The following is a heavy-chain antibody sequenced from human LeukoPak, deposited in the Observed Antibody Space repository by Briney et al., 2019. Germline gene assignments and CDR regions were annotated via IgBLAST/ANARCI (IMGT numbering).Heavy chain of an antibody. CDR2: INPNSGGT. CDR3: ARESAIAAALDY. CDR1: AYTFTGYY. Sequence: ASVKVSCKASAYTFTGYYMHWVRQAPGQGLEWMGWINPNSGGTNYAQKFQGRVTMTRDTSISTAYMELSRLRSDDTAVYYCARESAIAAALDYWGQGTLVTVSS. V-gene: IGHV1-2*02. J-gene: IGHJ4*02. D-gene: IGHD6-13*01.